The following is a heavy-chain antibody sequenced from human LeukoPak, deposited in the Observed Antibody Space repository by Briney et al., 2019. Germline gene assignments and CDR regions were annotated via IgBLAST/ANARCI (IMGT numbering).Heavy chain of an antibody. V-gene: IGHV4-39*07. D-gene: IGHD5-12*01. CDR3: ARDVAGNAFDY. CDR1: GASIRSGNYY. CDR2: IYYSGDT. Sequence: SGTLSLSCTLSGASIRSGNYYSGWIRHPPRKGLEWRGSIYYSGDTYNNPPLKSRVTISVETAKSQFSLRLTSMTAADTAVYYCARDVAGNAFDYWGQGTLVTVSS. J-gene: IGHJ4*02.